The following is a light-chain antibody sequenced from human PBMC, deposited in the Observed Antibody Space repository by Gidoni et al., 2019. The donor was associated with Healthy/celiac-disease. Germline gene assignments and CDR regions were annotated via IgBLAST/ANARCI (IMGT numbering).Light chain of an antibody. Sequence: DIVMTQSPDSLAVSLGERATIHCKSSQSVLYSSNNKTSLALDQQKPGQPPKLLISWASTRESGVPDRFSGSGSGTDFTLTISSLQAEDVAVYYCQQYYSTPPYTFGQGTKLEIK. CDR1: QSVLYSSNNKTS. CDR3: QQYYSTPPYT. J-gene: IGKJ2*01. CDR2: WAS. V-gene: IGKV4-1*01.